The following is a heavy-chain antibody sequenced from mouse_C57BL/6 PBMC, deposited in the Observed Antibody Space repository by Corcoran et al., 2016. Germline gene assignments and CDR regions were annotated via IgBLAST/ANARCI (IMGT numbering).Heavy chain of an antibody. Sequence: QVQLKQSGAELVRPGAPVKLSCKASGYTFTAYYINRVKQRPRQGLEWIARIYPGSGNTYYHEKFKGKATLTADKSSSTAYMQLSSLTSEDSAVYFCARSGVLLPSRLDYWGRGTTPTVSS. J-gene: IGHJ2*01. V-gene: IGHV1-76*01. CDR3: ARSGVLLPSRLDY. CDR1: GYTFTAYY. D-gene: IGHD1-1*01. CDR2: IYPGSGNT.